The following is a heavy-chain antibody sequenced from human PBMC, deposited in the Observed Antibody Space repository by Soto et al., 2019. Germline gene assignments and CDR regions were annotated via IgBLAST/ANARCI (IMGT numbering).Heavy chain of an antibody. CDR1: GGSISSYY. Sequence: SETLSLTCTVSGGSISSYYWSWIRQPPGKGLEWIGYIYYSGSTNYNPSLKSRVTISVDSSKNQFSLKLSSVTAADSALYYCARDSPVECSGGSCYSSACDYWGQGTLVTGSS. V-gene: IGHV4-59*01. CDR3: ARDSPVECSGGSCYSSACDY. J-gene: IGHJ4*02. CDR2: IYYSGST. D-gene: IGHD2-15*01.